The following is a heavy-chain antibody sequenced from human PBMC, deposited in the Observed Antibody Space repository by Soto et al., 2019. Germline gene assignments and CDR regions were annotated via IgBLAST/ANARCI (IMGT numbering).Heavy chain of an antibody. Sequence: QVQLAQSGAEVKKPGSSVKVSCKASGGTLSNSAISWVRQAPGQGLEWMGGIIPVFGTVHYAQNFRDRVTISADESTSTIYMEMRSRRSEDTAGYFCASGSIIVVGSRAYYHMAVWGPGTTVTVTS. V-gene: IGHV1-69*01. CDR1: GGTLSNSA. J-gene: IGHJ6*02. D-gene: IGHD3-22*01. CDR3: ASGSIIVVGSRAYYHMAV. CDR2: IIPVFGTV.